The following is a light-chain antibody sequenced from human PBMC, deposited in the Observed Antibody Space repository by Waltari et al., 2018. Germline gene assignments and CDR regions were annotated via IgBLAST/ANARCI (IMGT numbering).Light chain of an antibody. Sequence: DIQMTQSPSTLSASVGDRVNITCRASKSISSWLAWYQQKPGKAPKLLIYKASSLESGVPSRFSGSGSGTEFTLTISSLQPDDFATYYCQQYNSYSYTFGQGTKLEIK. CDR1: KSISSW. J-gene: IGKJ2*01. CDR3: QQYNSYSYT. V-gene: IGKV1-5*03. CDR2: KAS.